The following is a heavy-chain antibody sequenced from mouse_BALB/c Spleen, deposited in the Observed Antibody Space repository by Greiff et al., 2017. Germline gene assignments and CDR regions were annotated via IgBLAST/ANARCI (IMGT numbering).Heavy chain of an antibody. CDR3: ARALPYGFYAMDY. V-gene: IGHV2-6-7*01. J-gene: IGHJ4*01. Sequence: VKVVESGPGLVAPSQSLSITCTVSGFSLTGYGVNWVRQPPGKGLEWLGMIWGDGSTDYNSALKSRLSISKDNSKSQVFLKMNSLQTDDTARYYCARALPYGFYAMDYWGQGTSVTVSS. CDR1: GFSLTGYG. D-gene: IGHD2-2*01. CDR2: IWGDGST.